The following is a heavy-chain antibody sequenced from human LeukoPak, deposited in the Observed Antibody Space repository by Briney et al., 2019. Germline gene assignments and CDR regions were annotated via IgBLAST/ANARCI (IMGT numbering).Heavy chain of an antibody. D-gene: IGHD1-26*01. CDR3: ARYIVSYPHDAFDI. J-gene: IGHJ3*02. V-gene: IGHV4-34*01. CDR2: INHSRST. CDR1: GGSFSPYY. Sequence: SETLSLTCAVYGGSFSPYYWSWIRQSPDKGLEWIGEINHSRSTNYNPSLKSRVTISVDTSKNQFSLKLSSVTAADTAFYYCARYIVSYPHDAFDIWGQGTMVTVSS.